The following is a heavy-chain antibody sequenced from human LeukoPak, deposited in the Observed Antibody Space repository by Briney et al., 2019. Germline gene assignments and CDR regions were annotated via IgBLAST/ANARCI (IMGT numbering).Heavy chain of an antibody. J-gene: IGHJ4*02. D-gene: IGHD6-19*01. CDR1: GYTFTSYG. Sequence: GASVKVSCKASGYTFTSYGISWVRQAPGQGLEWMGWISAYNGNTNYAQKLQGRVTMTTDTSTSTAYMEPRSLRSDDTAVYYCATQYSSGWYMDYWGQGTLVTVSS. CDR3: ATQYSSGWYMDY. V-gene: IGHV1-18*01. CDR2: ISAYNGNT.